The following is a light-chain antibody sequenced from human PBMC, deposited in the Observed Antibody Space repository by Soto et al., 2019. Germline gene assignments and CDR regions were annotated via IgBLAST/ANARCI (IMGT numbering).Light chain of an antibody. Sequence: ETVLTQSPGTLSLSPGERSTLSCRASQTVSNNYVAWYQQKPGQAPRLLIYRASTRATGIPARFSGSGSGTDFTLTISSLQSEDFAVYYCQQYNSWPWTFGQGTKVDIK. J-gene: IGKJ1*01. V-gene: IGKV3-15*01. CDR3: QQYNSWPWT. CDR1: QTVSNN. CDR2: RAS.